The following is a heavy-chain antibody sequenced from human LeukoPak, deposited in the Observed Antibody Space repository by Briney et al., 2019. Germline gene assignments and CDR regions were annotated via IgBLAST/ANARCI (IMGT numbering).Heavy chain of an antibody. V-gene: IGHV4-34*01. J-gene: IGHJ4*02. CDR2: INHSGST. CDR3: ARNNGLIKSDIVVVPAAMPSYFDY. D-gene: IGHD2-2*01. Sequence: PSETLSLTCAVYGGSFSGYYWSWIRQPPGKGLEWIGEINHSGSTNYNPSLKSRVTISVDTSKNQFSLKLSSVTAADTAVYYCARNNGLIKSDIVVVPAAMPSYFDYWGQGTLVTVSS. CDR1: GGSFSGYY.